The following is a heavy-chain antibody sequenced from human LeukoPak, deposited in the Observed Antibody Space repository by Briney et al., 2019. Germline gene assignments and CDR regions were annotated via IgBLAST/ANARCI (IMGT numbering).Heavy chain of an antibody. CDR1: GFTFSSYA. Sequence: GGSLGLSCAASGFTFSSYAMHWVRQAPGKGPEWVAVISYDGSNKYYADSVKGRFTISRDNSKNTLYLQMNSLRAEDTAVYYCARGSPTTEVTPFLLYWGQGTLVTVSS. D-gene: IGHD4-23*01. CDR2: ISYDGSNK. V-gene: IGHV3-30-3*01. J-gene: IGHJ4*02. CDR3: ARGSPTTEVTPFLLY.